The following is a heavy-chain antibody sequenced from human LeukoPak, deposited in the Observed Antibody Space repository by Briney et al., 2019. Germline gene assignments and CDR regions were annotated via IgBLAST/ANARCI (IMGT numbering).Heavy chain of an antibody. J-gene: IGHJ4*02. CDR1: GFTFSSYG. CDR3: AKDIAAAAVYYFDY. D-gene: IGHD6-13*01. CDR2: ISGSGGST. V-gene: IGHV3-23*01. Sequence: GGSLRLSCAASGFTFSSYGMHWVRQAPGKGLEWVSAISGSGGSTYYADSVKGRFTISRDNSKNTLYLQMNSLRAEDTAVYYCAKDIAAAAVYYFDYWGQGTLVTVSS.